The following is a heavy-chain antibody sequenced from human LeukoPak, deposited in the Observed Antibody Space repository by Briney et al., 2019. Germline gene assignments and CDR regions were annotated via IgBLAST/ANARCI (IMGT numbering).Heavy chain of an antibody. V-gene: IGHV3-7*01. Sequence: GGSLRLSCAASGFTFSRYWMSWVRQAPGKGLEWVANIIQWRSEKYYVDSVKGRFTISRDNAKNSLYLQTNSLRAEDTAVYYCARDVGVDYWGQGTLVT. CDR2: IIQWRSEK. CDR3: ARDVGVDY. J-gene: IGHJ4*02. CDR1: GFTFSRYW. D-gene: IGHD1-26*01.